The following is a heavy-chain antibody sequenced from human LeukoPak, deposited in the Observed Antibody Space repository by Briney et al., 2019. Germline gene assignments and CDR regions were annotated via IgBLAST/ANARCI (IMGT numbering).Heavy chain of an antibody. V-gene: IGHV3-11*01. D-gene: IGHD3-3*01. Sequence: GGSLRLSCAASGFTFSDYYMSWIRQAPGKELEWVSYTSSSGATIYYADSVKGRFTISRDNAKNSVYLQMNSLRAEDTAVYYCARRRDLLDYWGQGTLGTVSS. CDR1: GFTFSDYY. J-gene: IGHJ4*02. CDR3: ARRRDLLDY. CDR2: TSSSGATI.